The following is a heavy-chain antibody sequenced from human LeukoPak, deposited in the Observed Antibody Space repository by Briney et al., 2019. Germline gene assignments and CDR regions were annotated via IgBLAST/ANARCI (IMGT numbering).Heavy chain of an antibody. J-gene: IGHJ6*02. CDR1: GFTVSSYG. CDR3: AGELVVARIGVIYYYGMDG. V-gene: IGHV3-33*01. CDR2: IWYDGSNK. Sequence: GGSLRLSYAASGFTVSSYGMHWVRQAPGKGLEWVAVIWYDGSNKYYADSVKGRFTISRDNSKNTLYLQMNSLRAEDTVVYVYAGELVVARIGVIYYYGMDGWGQGTTVTVSS. D-gene: IGHD5-12*01.